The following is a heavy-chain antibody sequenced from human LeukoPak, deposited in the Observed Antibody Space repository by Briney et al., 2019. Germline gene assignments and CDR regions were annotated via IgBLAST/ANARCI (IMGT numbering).Heavy chain of an antibody. D-gene: IGHD2-15*01. V-gene: IGHV3-7*01. CDR3: VRGFGRTGDGGY. CDR1: GFTFSNYW. CDR2: VNQDGSGK. Sequence: GGSLRLSCAASGFTFSNYWMSWVRQAPGKGLEWVANVNQDGSGKYYVDSVKGRFTISRDNAKNSLYLQVNSLRAEDTAVYYCVRGFGRTGDGGYWGQGTLVTVSS. J-gene: IGHJ4*02.